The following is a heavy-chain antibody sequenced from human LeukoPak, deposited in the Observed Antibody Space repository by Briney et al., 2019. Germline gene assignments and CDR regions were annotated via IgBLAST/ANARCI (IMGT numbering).Heavy chain of an antibody. Sequence: PGGSLRLSCAASGFTFSSYGMHWVRQAPGKGLEWVAFIRYDGSNKYYADSVKGRFTISRDNSKNTLYLQMNSLRAEDTVVYYCAKLVVVPAATWYYFDYWGQGTLVTVSS. J-gene: IGHJ4*02. CDR3: AKLVVVPAATWYYFDY. CDR2: IRYDGSNK. CDR1: GFTFSSYG. V-gene: IGHV3-30*02. D-gene: IGHD2-2*01.